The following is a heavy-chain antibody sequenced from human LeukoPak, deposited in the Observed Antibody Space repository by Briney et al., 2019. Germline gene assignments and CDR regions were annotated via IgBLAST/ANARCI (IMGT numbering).Heavy chain of an antibody. Sequence: GGSLRLSCAASGFTFDSYWMHWVRQAPGKGLVWVSRINSDGSSTSYADSVKGRFTISRDNAKNTLYLQMNSLRAEDTAVYYCARSSGRSNACYYWGQGTLVTVSS. CDR1: GFTFDSYW. J-gene: IGHJ4*02. CDR2: INSDGSST. D-gene: IGHD3-10*01. V-gene: IGHV3-74*01. CDR3: ARSSGRSNACYY.